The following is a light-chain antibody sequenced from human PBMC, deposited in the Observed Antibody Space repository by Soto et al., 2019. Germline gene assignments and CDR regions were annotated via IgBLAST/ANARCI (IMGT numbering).Light chain of an antibody. J-gene: IGLJ2*01. CDR3: SSYTSSNTLV. V-gene: IGLV2-14*01. CDR1: SSDVGAYNY. CDR2: EVS. Sequence: QSALTQPASVSGSPGQSITISCTGTSSDVGAYNYVSWYQQHPGKAPKLMIFEVSDRPSGVSNRFSGSKPGNTASLTISGLQAEDEADYYCSSYTSSNTLVFGGGPKLTVL.